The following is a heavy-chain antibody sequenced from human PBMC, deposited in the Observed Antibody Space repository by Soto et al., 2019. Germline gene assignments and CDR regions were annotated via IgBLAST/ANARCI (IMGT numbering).Heavy chain of an antibody. CDR1: AGSISSSSYY. V-gene: IGHV4-39*01. CDR2: IYYSGST. Sequence: QLQLQESGPGLVKPSETLSLTCTVSAGSISSSSYYWGWIRQPPGKGLEWIGSIYYSGSTYYNPSLKSRVTISVDTSKNQFSLKLSSVTAADTAVDYCARAQWLGPNFDYWGQGTLVTVSS. D-gene: IGHD6-19*01. J-gene: IGHJ4*02. CDR3: ARAQWLGPNFDY.